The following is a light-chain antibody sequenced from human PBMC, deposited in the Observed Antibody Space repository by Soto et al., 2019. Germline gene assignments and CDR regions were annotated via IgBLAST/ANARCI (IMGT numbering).Light chain of an antibody. CDR1: QSIRHY. Sequence: DIQMTQSPPTLSASVGDRVTITCRASQSIRHYLAWYQQMPGKAPKLLIYGASTLQGGVPSRFSGSGSGTEFTLTISSLQPDDFGTYFCQHHNSYSQTCGQGTKVDIK. J-gene: IGKJ1*01. V-gene: IGKV1-5*01. CDR3: QHHNSYSQT. CDR2: GAS.